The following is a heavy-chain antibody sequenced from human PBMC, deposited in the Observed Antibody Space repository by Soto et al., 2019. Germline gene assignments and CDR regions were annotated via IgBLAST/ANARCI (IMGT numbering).Heavy chain of an antibody. CDR2: IRNKANNYAT. CDR1: GFTFTGSA. Sequence: DVQLVESGGGLVQPGGSLKLSCRTTGFTFTGSAIHWVRQAPGKGLEWIGRIRNKANNYATAYPASVTGRFTISRDDSKSTAYLEMSSLKTEDTAVYYCAGPGPFDSWGQGTLVIGSS. D-gene: IGHD1-1*01. J-gene: IGHJ4*02. V-gene: IGHV3-73*01. CDR3: AGPGPFDS.